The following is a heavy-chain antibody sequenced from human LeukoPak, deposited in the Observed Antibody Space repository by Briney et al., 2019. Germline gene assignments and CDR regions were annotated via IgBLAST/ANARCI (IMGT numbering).Heavy chain of an antibody. V-gene: IGHV3-53*01. Sequence: GGSLRLSCAASGFTVSGNYMSWVRQAPGKGLEWVSVIYSGGSTYYADSVKGRFTISRDNSKNTLYLQMNSLRAEDTAVYYCASPVTTVPYGMDVWGQGTTVTVSS. CDR3: ASPVTTVPYGMDV. J-gene: IGHJ6*02. D-gene: IGHD4-17*01. CDR2: IYSGGST. CDR1: GFTVSGNY.